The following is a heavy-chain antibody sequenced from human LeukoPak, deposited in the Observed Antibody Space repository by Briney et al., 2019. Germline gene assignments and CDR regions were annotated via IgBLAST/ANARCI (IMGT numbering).Heavy chain of an antibody. CDR1: GFTFSSSA. D-gene: IGHD3-16*01. CDR2: ISNNGGYT. V-gene: IGHV3-23*01. J-gene: IGHJ6*02. CDR3: ARGGGLDV. Sequence: QTGGSLRLSCAASGFTFSSSAMSWVRQAPGKGLERVSAISNNGGYTYYADSVQGRFTISRDNAKNSLYLQMSNLRAEDTAVYFCARGGGLDVWGQGATVTVSS.